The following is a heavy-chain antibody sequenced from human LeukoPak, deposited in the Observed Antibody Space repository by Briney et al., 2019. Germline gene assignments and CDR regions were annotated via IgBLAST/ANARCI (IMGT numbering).Heavy chain of an antibody. CDR3: ARGDNWNDGVGYFDY. CDR1: GYTFTGYY. CDR2: INPNGGGT. J-gene: IGHJ4*02. Sequence: GASVKVSCKASGYTFTGYYMHWVRQAPGQGLEWMGWINPNGGGTNYAQKFQGRVTMTRDTSISTAYMELSRLRSDDTAVYYCARGDNWNDGVGYFDYWGQGTLVTVSS. D-gene: IGHD1-20*01. V-gene: IGHV1-2*02.